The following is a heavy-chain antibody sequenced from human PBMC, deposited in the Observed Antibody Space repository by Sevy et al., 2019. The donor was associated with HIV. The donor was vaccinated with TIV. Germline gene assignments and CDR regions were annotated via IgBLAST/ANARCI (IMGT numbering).Heavy chain of an antibody. CDR1: GFTFDDYG. V-gene: IGHV3-20*04. CDR2: ISWNGGRI. Sequence: GGSLRLSCAASGFTFDDYGMSWVRQAPGKGLEWVSGISWNGGRIGSADSVKGRFTISKDNAKNSLYLQMNSLRAEDTALYYCAIDSGYGSGSYYSFWGKGTLVTVSS. J-gene: IGHJ4*02. D-gene: IGHD3-10*01. CDR3: AIDSGYGSGSYYSF.